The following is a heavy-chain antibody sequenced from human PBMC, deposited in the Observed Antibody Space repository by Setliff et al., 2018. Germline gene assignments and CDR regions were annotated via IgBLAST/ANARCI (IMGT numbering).Heavy chain of an antibody. V-gene: IGHV3-48*03. CDR2: ISSSGSTI. J-gene: IGHJ6*03. Sequence: GGSLRLSCAASGFTFSSYEMNWVRQAPGKGLEWVSYISSSGSTIYYADSVKGRFTISRDNAKNSLYLQMNSLRAEDTAVYYCARGGGQIHYDFWSGYFSDPQPNYYYYYMDVWGKGTTVTVSS. D-gene: IGHD3-3*01. CDR3: ARGGGQIHYDFWSGYFSDPQPNYYYYYMDV. CDR1: GFTFSSYE.